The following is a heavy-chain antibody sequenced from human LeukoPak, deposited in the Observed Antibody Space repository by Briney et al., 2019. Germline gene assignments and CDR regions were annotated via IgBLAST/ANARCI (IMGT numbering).Heavy chain of an antibody. CDR1: GYTFSSYG. CDR2: ISAYNGNT. CDR3: AREDQEMATGY. V-gene: IGHV1-18*01. Sequence: WASVKVSCKASGYTFSSYGISWVLQAPGQGLEWMGWISAYNGNTNYAQKLQGRVTMTTDTSTSTAYMELRSLRSDDTAVYYCAREDQEMATGYWGQGTVVTVSS. D-gene: IGHD5-24*01. J-gene: IGHJ4*02.